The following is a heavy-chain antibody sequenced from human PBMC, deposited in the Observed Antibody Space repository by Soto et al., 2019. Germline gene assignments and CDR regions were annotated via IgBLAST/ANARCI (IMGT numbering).Heavy chain of an antibody. D-gene: IGHD2-2*01. Sequence: SETLSLTCAVYGGSFSGYYWSWIRQPPGKGLEWIGEINHSGSTNYNPSLKSRVTISVDTSKNQLSLKLSSVTAAETAVYYCARGYCSSTSCYFLYWGQGTLVTVSS. V-gene: IGHV4-34*01. CDR1: GGSFSGYY. CDR2: INHSGST. CDR3: ARGYCSSTSCYFLY. J-gene: IGHJ4*02.